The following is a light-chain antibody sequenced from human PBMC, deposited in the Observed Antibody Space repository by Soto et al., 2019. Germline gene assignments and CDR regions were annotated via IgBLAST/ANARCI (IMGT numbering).Light chain of an antibody. CDR2: GAS. V-gene: IGKV3-15*01. J-gene: IGKJ1*01. Sequence: EIVMTQSPATLSVSPGETATLSCRASQSVSSNLAWYQQKPGQAPRLLIYGASTRATGIPARFSGSGSGTEFTLTISSLQSEDVAVYYWQQYNNFWTFGQGTKVEIK. CDR1: QSVSSN. CDR3: QQYNNFWT.